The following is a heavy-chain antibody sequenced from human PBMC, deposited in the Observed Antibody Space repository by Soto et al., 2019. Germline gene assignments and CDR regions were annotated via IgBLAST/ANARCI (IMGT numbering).Heavy chain of an antibody. CDR3: ARQIRIAIFAAAGTLDY. CDR2: IYYSGST. J-gene: IGHJ4*02. CDR1: GGSISSSSYY. D-gene: IGHD6-13*01. Sequence: TSETLSLTCTVSGGSISSSSYYWGWIRQPPGKGLEWIGSIYYSGSTYYNPSLKSRVTISVDTSKNQFSLKLSSVTAADTAVYYCARQIRIAIFAAAGTLDYWGQGTLVTVSS. V-gene: IGHV4-39*01.